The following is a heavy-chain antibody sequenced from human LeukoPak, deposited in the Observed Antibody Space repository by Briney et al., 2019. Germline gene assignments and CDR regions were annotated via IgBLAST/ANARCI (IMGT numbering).Heavy chain of an antibody. CDR3: ARVHYDILTGSSYGMDV. J-gene: IGHJ6*02. Sequence: PSQTLSLTCTVSGGSISSGDYYWSWIRQPPGKGLEWIGYNYYSGSTYYNPSLKSRVTISVDTSKNQFSLKLSSVTAADTAVYYCARVHYDILTGSSYGMDVWGQGTTVTVSS. V-gene: IGHV4-30-4*01. D-gene: IGHD3-9*01. CDR2: NYYSGST. CDR1: GGSISSGDYY.